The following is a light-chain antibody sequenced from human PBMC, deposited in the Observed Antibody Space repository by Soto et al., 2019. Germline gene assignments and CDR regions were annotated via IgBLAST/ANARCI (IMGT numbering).Light chain of an antibody. V-gene: IGKV3-11*01. CDR3: QQYNNWPWT. Sequence: EIVFTQSPVTLSLSPGQRATLSCRASVMISTYVAWYQQTHGQAPRRLIYDASNRATGVPARFSGNWSGTECTLTISRLQAEDFSVYYGQQYNNWPWTFGQGTKVDI. J-gene: IGKJ1*01. CDR2: DAS. CDR1: VMISTY.